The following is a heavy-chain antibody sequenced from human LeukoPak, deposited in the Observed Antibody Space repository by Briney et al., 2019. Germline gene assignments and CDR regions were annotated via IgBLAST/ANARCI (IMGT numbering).Heavy chain of an antibody. Sequence: ASETLSLTCTVSGGPITSYYWTYIRQPAGKGLEWIGRIHTSGSTNYNPSLKSRVTMSIDTSKNHFSLNLSSVTAADTAMYYCAREFSGTSIAARVFDSWGQGTLVTVSS. CDR2: IHTSGST. CDR3: AREFSGTSIAARVFDS. D-gene: IGHD6-6*01. J-gene: IGHJ4*02. V-gene: IGHV4-4*07. CDR1: GGPITSYY.